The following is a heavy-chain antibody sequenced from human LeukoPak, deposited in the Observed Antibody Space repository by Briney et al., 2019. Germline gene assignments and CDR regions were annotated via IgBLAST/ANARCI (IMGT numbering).Heavy chain of an antibody. CDR3: AKVDSGIVATGSPYFDY. CDR1: GFTFSSYW. CDR2: IKQDGSEK. V-gene: IGHV3-7*03. D-gene: IGHD6-13*01. Sequence: GGSLRLSCAASGFTFSSYWMSWVRQAPGKGLEWVGNIKQDGSEKYYVDSVKGRFTIARDNAKNSLYLQMNSLRAEDTAVYYCAKVDSGIVATGSPYFDYWGQGTLVTVSS. J-gene: IGHJ4*02.